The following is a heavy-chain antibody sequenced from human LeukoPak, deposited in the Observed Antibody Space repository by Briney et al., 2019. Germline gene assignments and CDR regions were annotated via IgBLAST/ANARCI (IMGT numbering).Heavy chain of an antibody. D-gene: IGHD2-2*01. V-gene: IGHV3-30*02. CDR1: AFSFSTYG. Sequence: PGGSLRLSCAASAFSFSTYGMHWVRQAPGKGLEWVAFIRYDGSNKYYADSVKGRITISRDNSKNTLYLKMNSLRDKDTAVYYCAKDVVVPAARSLDYWGQGTLVTASS. CDR2: IRYDGSNK. CDR3: AKDVVVPAARSLDY. J-gene: IGHJ4*02.